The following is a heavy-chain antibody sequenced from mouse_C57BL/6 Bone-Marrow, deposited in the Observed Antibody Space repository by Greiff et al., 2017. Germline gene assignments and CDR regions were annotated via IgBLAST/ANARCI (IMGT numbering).Heavy chain of an antibody. Sequence: DVQLQESGPGLVKPSQSLSLTCSVTGYSITSGYYWNWIRQFPGNKLEWMGYISYDGSNNSNPSLKNRISITRDTSKNQFFLKLNSVTTEDTATYYCARFIGDYWGQGTTLTVSS. CDR2: ISYDGSN. CDR3: ARFIGDY. J-gene: IGHJ2*01. CDR1: GYSITSGYY. D-gene: IGHD1-1*01. V-gene: IGHV3-6*01.